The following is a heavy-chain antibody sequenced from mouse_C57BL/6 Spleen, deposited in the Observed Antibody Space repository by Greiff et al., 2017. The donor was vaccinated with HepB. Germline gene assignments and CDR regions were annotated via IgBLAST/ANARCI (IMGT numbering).Heavy chain of an antibody. Sequence: EVKLMESGGGLVKPGGSLKLSCAASGFTFSSYAMSWVRQTPEKRLEWVATISDGGSYTYYPDNVKGRFTISRDNAKNNLYLQMSHLKSEDTAMYYCARGEYGSSYDYFDYWGQGTTLTVSS. CDR3: ARGEYGSSYDYFDY. CDR2: ISDGGSYT. J-gene: IGHJ2*01. D-gene: IGHD1-1*01. V-gene: IGHV5-4*03. CDR1: GFTFSSYA.